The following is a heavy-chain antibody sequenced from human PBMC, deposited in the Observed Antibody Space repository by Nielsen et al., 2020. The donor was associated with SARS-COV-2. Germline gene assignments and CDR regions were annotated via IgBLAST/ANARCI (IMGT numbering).Heavy chain of an antibody. CDR2: INHSGAT. CDR1: GGSFSGFY. CDR3: AARLTGYSSSWYDFWFDP. D-gene: IGHD6-13*01. Sequence: GSLRLSCAVYGGSFSGFYWSWIRQFPGKGLEWIGEINHSGATNYNPSLKSRVTISVDTSKNQFSLNLSSVTAADTAVYYCAARLTGYSSSWYDFWFDPWGQGTLVTVSS. V-gene: IGHV4-34*01. J-gene: IGHJ5*02.